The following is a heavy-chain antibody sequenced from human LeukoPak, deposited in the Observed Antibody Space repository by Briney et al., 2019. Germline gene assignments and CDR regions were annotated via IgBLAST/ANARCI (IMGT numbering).Heavy chain of an antibody. V-gene: IGHV4-39*07. J-gene: IGHJ6*03. CDR3: ARGYGSGRLDVDYYYMDV. CDR2: IYYSGST. CDR1: GGSISSSSHY. D-gene: IGHD3-10*01. Sequence: SETLSLTCTVSGGSISSSSHYWAWIRQSPGTGLEWIGSIYYSGSTYYNPSRESRVTMSVDTSKNQFSLKLSSVTAADTAVYYCARGYGSGRLDVDYYYMDVWGKGTTVTISS.